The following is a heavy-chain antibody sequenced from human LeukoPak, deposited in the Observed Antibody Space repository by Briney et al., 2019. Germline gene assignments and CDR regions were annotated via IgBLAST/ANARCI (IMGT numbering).Heavy chain of an antibody. CDR3: ARDRPRPGLRLGELSSEPPDY. CDR1: GFTFSSYS. J-gene: IGHJ4*02. CDR2: ISSSSSYI. D-gene: IGHD3-16*02. V-gene: IGHV3-21*01. Sequence: GGSLRLSCAASGFTFSSYSMNWVRQAPGKGLEWVSSISSSSSYIYYADSVKGRFTISRDNAKNSLYLQMNSLRAEDTAVYYCARDRPRPGLRLGELSSEPPDYWGQGTLVTVS.